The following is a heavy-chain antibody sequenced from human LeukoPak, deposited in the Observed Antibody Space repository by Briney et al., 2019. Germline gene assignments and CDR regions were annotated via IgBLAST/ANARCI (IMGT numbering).Heavy chain of an antibody. J-gene: IGHJ3*02. Sequence: GGSLRLSCAASGFTFSNYAMSWVRQAPGKGLEWVSGFSGSGGSTDYADSVKGRYTISRDNSKNTLYLQMNSLRAEDTAVYYCAKHYPGQTYYDSAFDIWGQGTLVTVSS. V-gene: IGHV3-23*01. CDR1: GFTFSNYA. D-gene: IGHD3-22*01. CDR2: FSGSGGST. CDR3: AKHYPGQTYYDSAFDI.